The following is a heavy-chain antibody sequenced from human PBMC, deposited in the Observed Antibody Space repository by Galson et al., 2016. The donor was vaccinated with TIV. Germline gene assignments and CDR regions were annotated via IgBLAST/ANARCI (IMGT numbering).Heavy chain of an antibody. V-gene: IGHV5-10-1*01. J-gene: IGHJ5*02. Sequence: QSGAEVKKPGESLRISCKTSGYSFTNYWITWVRQMPGKGLEWMGRIDSRDSYTNYSPTFEGHVTISTDKSISTAYLQWTSLKASDSAIYYCARSGSAGSGWVDPWSQGTLVTVSS. CDR1: GYSFTNYW. D-gene: IGHD3-10*01. CDR2: IDSRDSYT. CDR3: ARSGSAGSGWVDP.